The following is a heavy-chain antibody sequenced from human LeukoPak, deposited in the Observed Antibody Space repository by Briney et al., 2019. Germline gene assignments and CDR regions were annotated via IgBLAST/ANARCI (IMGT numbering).Heavy chain of an antibody. V-gene: IGHV3-74*01. Sequence: PGGSLRLSCAASGFTFSSYWMHWVRQAPGKGLVWVSRINSDGSSTSYADSVKGRYTISRDNSKNTLYLQIKSLRTADTAVYYCAKEIDYGDYRGPDYWGQGTLVTVSS. CDR3: AKEIDYGDYRGPDY. J-gene: IGHJ4*02. D-gene: IGHD4-17*01. CDR1: GFTFSSYW. CDR2: INSDGSST.